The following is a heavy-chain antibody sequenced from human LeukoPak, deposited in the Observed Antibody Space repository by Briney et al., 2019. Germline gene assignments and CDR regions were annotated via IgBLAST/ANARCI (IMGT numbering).Heavy chain of an antibody. Sequence: SETLSLTCTVSGGSITTYYWSWIRQPAGKGLEWIGRMSTSGSTNYNPSLKSRVTISVDTSKNQLSLKLSSVTAADTAVYYCARGGQYSGYGTTFEYWGQGTLVTVSS. CDR3: ARGGQYSGYGTTFEY. D-gene: IGHD5-12*01. V-gene: IGHV4-4*07. J-gene: IGHJ4*02. CDR1: GGSITTYY. CDR2: MSTSGST.